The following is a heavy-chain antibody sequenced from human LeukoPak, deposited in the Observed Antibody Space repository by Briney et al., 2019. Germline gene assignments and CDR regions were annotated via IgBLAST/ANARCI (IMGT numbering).Heavy chain of an antibody. CDR1: GGSFSGYY. J-gene: IGHJ6*02. V-gene: IGHV4-34*01. CDR3: ARGDLPPSFCSSTSCYAKIYYYYGMDV. D-gene: IGHD2-2*01. CDR2: INHSGST. Sequence: PSETLSLTCAVYGGSFSGYYWSWIRQPPGKGLEWIGEINHSGSTNYNPSLKSRVTISVDTSKNQFSLKLSSVTAADTAVYYCARGDLPPSFCSSTSCYAKIYYYYGMDVWGQGTTVTVSS.